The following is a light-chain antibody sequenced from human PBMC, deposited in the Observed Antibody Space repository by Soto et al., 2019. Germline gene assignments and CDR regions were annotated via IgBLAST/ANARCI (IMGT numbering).Light chain of an antibody. J-gene: IGLJ1*01. CDR1: SSDVGGYNY. Sequence: QSALTQPASVSGSPGQSIIISCTGTSSDVGGYNYVSWYQQHPGKAPKLMIYDVSNRPSGVSNRFSGSKSGNTASLTISGLQAEDEADYYCSSYTSSSTLFVFGTGTKLTVL. V-gene: IGLV2-14*01. CDR2: DVS. CDR3: SSYTSSSTLFV.